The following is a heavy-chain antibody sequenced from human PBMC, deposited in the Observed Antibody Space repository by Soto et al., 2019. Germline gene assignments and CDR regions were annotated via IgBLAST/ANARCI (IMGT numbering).Heavy chain of an antibody. CDR1: GYTFTSYG. V-gene: IGHV1-18*04. D-gene: IGHD1-26*01. CDR3: ARGMHSGSYYYYYYGMDV. J-gene: IGHJ6*02. Sequence: ASVKVSCKASGYTFTSYGISWVRQAPGQGLEWMGWISAYNGNTNYAQKLQGRVTMTTDTSTSTAYMELRSLRSDDTAVYYCARGMHSGSYYYYYYGMDVWGQGTTVTVS. CDR2: ISAYNGNT.